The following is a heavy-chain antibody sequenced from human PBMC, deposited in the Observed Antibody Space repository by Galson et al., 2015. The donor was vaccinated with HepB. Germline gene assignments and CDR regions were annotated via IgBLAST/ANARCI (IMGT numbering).Heavy chain of an antibody. J-gene: IGHJ5*02. D-gene: IGHD3-10*01. Sequence: SLRLSCAASGFTFSSYAMHWVRQAPGKGLEWVAVISYDGSNKYYADSVKGRFTISRDNSKNTLYLQMNSLRAEDTAVYYCARGLLWFGGPPAWGQGTLVTVSS. V-gene: IGHV3-30*04. CDR3: ARGLLWFGGPPA. CDR2: ISYDGSNK. CDR1: GFTFSSYA.